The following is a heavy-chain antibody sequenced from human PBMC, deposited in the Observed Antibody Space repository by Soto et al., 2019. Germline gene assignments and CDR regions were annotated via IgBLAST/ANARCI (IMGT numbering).Heavy chain of an antibody. Sequence: SETLSLTCTVSGGSISSGDYYWSWIRQPPGKGLEWIGYIYYSGSTYYNPSLKSRVTISVDRSKNQFSLKLSSVTAADTAVYYCARSISSGGLYYYYYGMDVWGQGTTVTVSS. J-gene: IGHJ6*02. V-gene: IGHV4-30-4*01. CDR1: GGSISSGDYY. D-gene: IGHD3-10*01. CDR2: IYYSGST. CDR3: ARSISSGGLYYYYYGMDV.